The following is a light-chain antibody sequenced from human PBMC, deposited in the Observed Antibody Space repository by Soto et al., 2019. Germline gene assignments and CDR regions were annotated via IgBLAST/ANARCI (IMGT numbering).Light chain of an antibody. V-gene: IGLV1-47*01. J-gene: IGLJ3*02. CDR2: RSD. CDR1: SCNIGNNY. Sequence: QSVLTQPPSASGTPGQRVTISCSGGSCNIGNNYVYWYQQLPGTAPKLLIYRSDQRSSGVPDRFSVSKSGTSASLSISGLRPDDEADYYCATWDDTLSAWLFGGGTKLTV. CDR3: ATWDDTLSAWL.